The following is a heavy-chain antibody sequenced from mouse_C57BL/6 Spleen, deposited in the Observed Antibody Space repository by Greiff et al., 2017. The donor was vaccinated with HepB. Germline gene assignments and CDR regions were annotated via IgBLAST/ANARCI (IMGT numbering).Heavy chain of an antibody. CDR2: IDPNSGGT. Sequence: QVQLQQPGAELVKPGASVKLSCKASGYTFTSYWMHWVKQRPGRGLEWIGRIDPNSGGTKYNEKFKSKATLTVDKHSSTAYMQLSSLTSEDAAVFYCAIYTTAVDYFDYWGQGTTLTVAA. CDR1: GYTFTSYW. V-gene: IGHV1-72*01. CDR3: AIYTTAVDYFDY. J-gene: IGHJ2*01. D-gene: IGHD1-1*01.